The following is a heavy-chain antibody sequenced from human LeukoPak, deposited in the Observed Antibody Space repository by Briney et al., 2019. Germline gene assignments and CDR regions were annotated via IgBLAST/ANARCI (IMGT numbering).Heavy chain of an antibody. CDR3: AKADRDYDYVWGSYRPTTFDY. CDR2: ISSSSSYI. D-gene: IGHD3-16*02. CDR1: GFTFSSYS. J-gene: IGHJ4*02. Sequence: TGGSLRLSCAASGFTFSSYSMNWVRQAPGKGLEWVSSISSSSSYIYYADSVKGRFTISRDNAKNSLYLQMNRLRAEDTAVYYCAKADRDYDYVWGSYRPTTFDYWGQGTLVTVSS. V-gene: IGHV3-21*01.